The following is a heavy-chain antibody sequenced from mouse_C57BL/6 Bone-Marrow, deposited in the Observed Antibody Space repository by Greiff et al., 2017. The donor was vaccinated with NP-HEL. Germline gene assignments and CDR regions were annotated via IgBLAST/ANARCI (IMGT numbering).Heavy chain of an antibody. CDR2: ISDGGSYT. J-gene: IGHJ4*01. D-gene: IGHD1-1*01. Sequence: KVVASGGGLVKPGGSLKLSCAASGFTFSSYAMSWVRQTPEKRLEWVATISDGGSYTYYPDNVKGRFTISRDNAKNNLYLQMSHLKSEDTAMYYCARSHYGSSDYYAMDYWGQGTSVTVSS. V-gene: IGHV5-4*03. CDR1: GFTFSSYA. CDR3: ARSHYGSSDYYAMDY.